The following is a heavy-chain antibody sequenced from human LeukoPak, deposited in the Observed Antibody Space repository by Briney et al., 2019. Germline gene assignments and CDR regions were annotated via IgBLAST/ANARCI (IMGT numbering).Heavy chain of an antibody. CDR3: AKGRATMVD. Sequence: GGSLRLSCAASGFTFSSYGMHWVRQAPGKGLEWVAFIRYDGSDKYYADSVKGRFTISRDTSKNTLYLQMNSLRPDDTAVYYCAKGRATMVDWGQGTLVTVSS. J-gene: IGHJ4*02. V-gene: IGHV3-30*02. D-gene: IGHD3-10*01. CDR2: IRYDGSDK. CDR1: GFTFSSYG.